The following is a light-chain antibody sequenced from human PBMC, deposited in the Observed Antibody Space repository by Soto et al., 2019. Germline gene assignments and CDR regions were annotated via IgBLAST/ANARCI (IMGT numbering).Light chain of an antibody. Sequence: QSALTQPRSVSGSPGQSVTISCAGTSSDVGAYNCVSWYQQHPGKAPKLIIYDVTRRPSGVPDRFSGSKSGNTASLTISGLQAEAESDYCCCAYAGSYPLVFGAGTKLTVL. CDR1: SSDVGAYNC. J-gene: IGLJ3*02. CDR2: DVT. V-gene: IGLV2-11*01. CDR3: CAYAGSYPLV.